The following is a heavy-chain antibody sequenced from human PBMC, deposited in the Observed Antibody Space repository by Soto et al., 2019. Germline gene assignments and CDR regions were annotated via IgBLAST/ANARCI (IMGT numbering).Heavy chain of an antibody. CDR2: IYGDGTK. Sequence: GGSLRLSCAASGFTVSTNYMSWVRQAPGKGLEWVSIIYGDGTKYYADSVKGRFTISRDNAKNSLYLQMNSLRAEDTAVYYCARGDRRDGYRYGMDVWGQGTTVTVS. V-gene: IGHV3-53*01. CDR3: ARGDRRDGYRYGMDV. D-gene: IGHD5-12*01. CDR1: GFTVSTNY. J-gene: IGHJ6*02.